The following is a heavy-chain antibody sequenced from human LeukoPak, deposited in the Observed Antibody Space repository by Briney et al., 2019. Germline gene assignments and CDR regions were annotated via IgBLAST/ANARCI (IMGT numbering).Heavy chain of an antibody. J-gene: IGHJ4*02. CDR2: INPNSGGT. Sequence: ASAKVSCKASEYTFIDYYMYWVRQPPGQGLEWMGWINPNSGGTNYAQRFQGRVTMTRDTSITTAYMELSSLTSDDTALYYCARGGHFSHHLPDYWGQGTLVTVSS. CDR3: ARGGHFSHHLPDY. CDR1: EYTFIDYY. V-gene: IGHV1-2*02.